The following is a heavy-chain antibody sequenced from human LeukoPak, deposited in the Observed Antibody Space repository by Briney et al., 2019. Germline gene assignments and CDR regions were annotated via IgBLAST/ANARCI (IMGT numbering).Heavy chain of an antibody. V-gene: IGHV1-46*01. CDR3: ARGYNYDILTGYYPFDY. Sequence: SVKVSCKASGYTFTSYYMHWVRQAPGQGLEWMGIINPSGGSTSYAQKFQGRVTMTRDTSTSTVYMELSSLRSEDTAVYYCARGYNYDILTGYYPFDYWGQGTLVTVSS. CDR1: GYTFTSYY. CDR2: INPSGGST. D-gene: IGHD3-9*01. J-gene: IGHJ4*02.